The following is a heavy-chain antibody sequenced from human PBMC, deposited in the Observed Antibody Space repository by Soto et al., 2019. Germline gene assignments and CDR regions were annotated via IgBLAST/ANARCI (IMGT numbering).Heavy chain of an antibody. J-gene: IGHJ5*02. CDR3: AKALKDFWSGFDP. D-gene: IGHD3-3*01. Sequence: EVQLVESGGGLVQPGRSLRLSCAASGFTFDDYAMHWVRQAPGKGLEWVSGISWNSGSIGYADSVKGRFTISGDNAKNSLYLQMNSLRAEDTALYYCAKALKDFWSGFDPWGQGTLVTVSS. CDR2: ISWNSGSI. V-gene: IGHV3-9*01. CDR1: GFTFDDYA.